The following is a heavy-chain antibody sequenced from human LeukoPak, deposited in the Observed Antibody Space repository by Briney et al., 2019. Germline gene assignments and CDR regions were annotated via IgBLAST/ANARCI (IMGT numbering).Heavy chain of an antibody. V-gene: IGHV4-61*02. CDR3: AREPYKYDGSGAFDI. D-gene: IGHD3-22*01. J-gene: IGHJ3*02. CDR2: IYTSGST. Sequence: TLSLTCTVSGDSISSGDYYWSWIRQPAGKGREWIGRIYTSGSTHYNPSLKSRVTISVDTSKNQFSLKLTSVTAADTVVYYCAREPYKYDGSGAFDIWGQGTMVTVSS. CDR1: GDSISSGDYY.